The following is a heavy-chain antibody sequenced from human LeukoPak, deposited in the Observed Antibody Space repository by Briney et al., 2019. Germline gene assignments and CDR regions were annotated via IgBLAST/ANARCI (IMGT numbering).Heavy chain of an antibody. D-gene: IGHD1-20*01. CDR3: ARIGRNLNWFDP. CDR2: INPKSGGT. CDR1: GYTFIDYY. V-gene: IGHV1-2*02. Sequence: ASVKVSCKASGYTFIDYYMHWERQAPGQGLEWMGWINPKSGGTNYAEKFQGRVTMTRDTSISTAYMELSRLKSDDTAVYYCARIGRNLNWFDPWGQGTMVTVSS. J-gene: IGHJ3*01.